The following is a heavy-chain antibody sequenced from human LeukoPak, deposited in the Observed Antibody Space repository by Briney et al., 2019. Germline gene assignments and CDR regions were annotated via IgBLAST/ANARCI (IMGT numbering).Heavy chain of an antibody. CDR2: INPNSGGT. Sequence: SSVKVSCKASGYTFTGYYMHWVRQAPGQGLEGMGWINPNSGGTNYAQKFQGRVTMTRDTSISTAYMELSRLRSDDTAVYYCARAIYGSGSGILPDYWGQGTLVTVSS. J-gene: IGHJ4*02. CDR1: GYTFTGYY. D-gene: IGHD3-10*01. CDR3: ARAIYGSGSGILPDY. V-gene: IGHV1-2*02.